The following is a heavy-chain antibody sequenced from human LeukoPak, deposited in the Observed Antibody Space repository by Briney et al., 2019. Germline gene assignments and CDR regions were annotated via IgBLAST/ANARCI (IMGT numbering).Heavy chain of an antibody. D-gene: IGHD6-19*01. CDR1: GFTFSSYG. CDR3: ARDQSSSSGWYSPAVDY. V-gene: IGHV3-48*01. Sequence: GGSLRLSCAASGFTFSSYGMNWVRQAPGKGLEWVSYISSSSSTIYYADSVEGRFTISRDNAKNSLYLQMNSLRAEDTAVYYCARDQSSSSGWYSPAVDYWGQGTLVTVSS. J-gene: IGHJ4*02. CDR2: ISSSSSTI.